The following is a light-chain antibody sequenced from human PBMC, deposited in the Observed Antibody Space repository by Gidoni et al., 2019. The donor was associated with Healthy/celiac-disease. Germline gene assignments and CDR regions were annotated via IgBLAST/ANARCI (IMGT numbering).Light chain of an antibody. CDR3: QQRSNWPLT. J-gene: IGKJ4*01. V-gene: IGKV3-11*01. CDR1: QSVSSY. Sequence: EIGLTQSPATLSLSPGKRATLSCRASQSVSSYLAWYQQKPGQAPRLLIYDASNRATGIPARFSGSGSGTDFTLTISSLEPEEFAVYYCQQRSNWPLTFGGGTKVEIK. CDR2: DAS.